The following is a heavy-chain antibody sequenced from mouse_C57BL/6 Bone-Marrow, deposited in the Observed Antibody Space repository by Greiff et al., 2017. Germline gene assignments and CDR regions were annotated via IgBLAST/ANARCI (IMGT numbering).Heavy chain of an antibody. CDR3: AREGFTTVDY. Sequence: QVQLQQSGAELVKPGASVKLSCKASGYTFTSYWMHWVKQRPGQGLEWIGMIHPNSGSTNYNEKFKSKATLTVDKSSSTAYMQLSILTSEDSAVYYCAREGFTTVDYWGQGTTLTVSS. CDR1: GYTFTSYW. CDR2: IHPNSGST. J-gene: IGHJ2*01. D-gene: IGHD1-1*01. V-gene: IGHV1-64*01.